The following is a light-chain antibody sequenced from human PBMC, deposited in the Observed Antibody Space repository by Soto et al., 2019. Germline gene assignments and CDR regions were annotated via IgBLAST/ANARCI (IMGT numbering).Light chain of an antibody. CDR1: SSNIGSHT. CDR3: ASWDDRLNGPV. V-gene: IGLV1-44*01. CDR2: GDD. Sequence: QSVLTQPPSTSGTPGQRVAIFCSGTSSNIGSHTVNWYQQLPGTAPKLLIYGDDQRPSGVPDRFSGSKSGTSASLAISGLQPEDEVDYYCASWDDRLNGPVFGGGTQLTVL. J-gene: IGLJ3*02.